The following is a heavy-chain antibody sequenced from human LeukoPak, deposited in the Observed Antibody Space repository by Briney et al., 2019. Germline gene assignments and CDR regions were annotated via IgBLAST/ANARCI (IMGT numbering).Heavy chain of an antibody. V-gene: IGHV3-15*01. CDR1: GITLTHAW. CDR3: VTVGFCNTTSCFYYYYGLDV. CDR2: IKSKTDGGST. D-gene: IGHD2-2*01. J-gene: IGHJ6*02. Sequence: KPGGSLRLSCSVPGITLTHAWKYWVRQAPGKGLEWVGRIKSKTDGGSTDYGAPVKGRFTISRDDSKNTLYLQMNSVKTEDTAVDFCVTVGFCNTTSCFYYYYGLDVWGQGTTVTVSS.